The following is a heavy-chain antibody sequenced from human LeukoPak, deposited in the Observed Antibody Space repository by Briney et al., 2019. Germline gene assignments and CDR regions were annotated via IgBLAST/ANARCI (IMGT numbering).Heavy chain of an antibody. D-gene: IGHD5-24*01. CDR1: GFNFDIFA. CDR2: LGRSGGSK. J-gene: IGHJ4*02. CDR3: AKGEMATSN. Sequence: GGSLRLSCVASGFNFDIFAMSWVRQSPGGGLEWVASLGRSGGSKNYADSVKGRFTISRDNSKDTLFLQMNSLRVEDSAIYYCAKGEMATSNWGQGTLVTVSS. V-gene: IGHV3-23*01.